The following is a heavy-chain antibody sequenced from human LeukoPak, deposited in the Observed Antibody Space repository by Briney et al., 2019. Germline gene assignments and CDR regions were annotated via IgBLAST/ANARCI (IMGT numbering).Heavy chain of an antibody. Sequence: LSLTCAVYGGSFSGYYWSWIRQAPGKGLEWVSYISSSGSTIYYADSVKGRFTISRDNAKNSLYLQMNSLRAEDTAVYYCARDLYRIVVVPHYFDYWGQGTLVTVSS. CDR2: ISSSGSTI. D-gene: IGHD3-22*01. J-gene: IGHJ4*02. CDR1: GGSFSGYY. V-gene: IGHV3-11*04. CDR3: ARDLYRIVVVPHYFDY.